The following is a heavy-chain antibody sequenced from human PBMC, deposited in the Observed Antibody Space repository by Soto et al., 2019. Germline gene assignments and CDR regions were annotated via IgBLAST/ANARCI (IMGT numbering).Heavy chain of an antibody. V-gene: IGHV1-69*13. CDR3: ARRTTVPSNYYIPHDAFDI. D-gene: IGHD4-4*01. J-gene: IGHJ3*02. CDR2: IIPIFGTA. Sequence: GASVKVSCKASGGTFSSYAISWVRQAPGQGLEWMGGIIPIFGTANYAQKLQGRVTITADESTSTAYMELSSLRSEDTAVYYCARRTTVPSNYYIPHDAFDIWGQGTMVTVSS. CDR1: GGTFSSYA.